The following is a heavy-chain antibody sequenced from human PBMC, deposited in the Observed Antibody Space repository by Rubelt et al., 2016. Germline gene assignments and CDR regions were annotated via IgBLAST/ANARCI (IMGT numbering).Heavy chain of an antibody. CDR2: IFYSGTT. J-gene: IGHJ4*02. CDR1: GGSISSGGYY. V-gene: IGHV4-31*03. Sequence: QVQLQESGPGLVKPSQTLSLTCTVSGGSISSGGYYWNWIRQHPGKGLEWIGYIFYSGTTYYNPALKSRVAISVDTSKNHFSLKLNSVTAADTAVDYCARGRTKADIDSWGQGSLVTVSS. D-gene: IGHD2-8*01. CDR3: ARGRTKADIDS.